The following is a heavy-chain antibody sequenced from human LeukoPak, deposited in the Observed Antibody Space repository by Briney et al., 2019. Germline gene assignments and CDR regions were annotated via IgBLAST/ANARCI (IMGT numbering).Heavy chain of an antibody. D-gene: IGHD3-16*02. V-gene: IGHV1-18*04. CDR2: ISAYNGNT. Sequence: ASVKVSCKASGYTFTGYYMHWVRQAPGQGLEWMGWISAYNGNTNYAQKLQGRVTMTTDTSTSTAYMELRSLRSDDTAVYYCAREDYDYVWGSYRPTFDYWGQGTLVTVSS. CDR3: AREDYDYVWGSYRPTFDY. J-gene: IGHJ4*02. CDR1: GYTFTGYY.